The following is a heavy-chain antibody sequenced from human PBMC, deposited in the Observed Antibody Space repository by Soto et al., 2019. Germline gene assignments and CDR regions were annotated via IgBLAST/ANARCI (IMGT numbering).Heavy chain of an antibody. CDR2: ISAYNGNT. CDR1: GGTFSSYA. CDR3: ARDQSLLRPLDY. J-gene: IGHJ4*02. V-gene: IGHV1-18*01. Sequence: GASVKVSCKASGGTFSSYAISWVRQAPGQGLEWMGWISAYNGNTNYAQKLQGRVTMTTDTSTSTAYMELRSLRSDDTAVYYCARDQSLLRPLDYWGQGTLVTVSS. D-gene: IGHD3-22*01.